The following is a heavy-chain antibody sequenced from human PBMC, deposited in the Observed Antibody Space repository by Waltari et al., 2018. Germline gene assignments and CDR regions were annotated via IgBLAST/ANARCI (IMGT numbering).Heavy chain of an antibody. CDR2: ISGSDGST. CDR1: GFTFSSYA. J-gene: IGHJ4*02. D-gene: IGHD1-1*01. V-gene: IGHV3-23*04. Sequence: EVQLVESGGGLVQPGGSLSLSCAASGFTFSSYAMNWVRQAPGKGMEWVSAISGSDGSTYYADSVKGRFTISRDNSMNTLYLQMNGLRAEDTAVYYCAKDPGNWPYYFDSWGQGTLVTVSS. CDR3: AKDPGNWPYYFDS.